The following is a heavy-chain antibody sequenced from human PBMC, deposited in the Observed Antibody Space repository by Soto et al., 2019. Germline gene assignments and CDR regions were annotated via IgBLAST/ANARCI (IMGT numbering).Heavy chain of an antibody. V-gene: IGHV3-30-3*01. J-gene: IGHJ6*02. CDR2: ISYDGTNK. CDR3: ARVEHVVTFTCGLDV. CDR1: GFSLSNYA. Sequence: QVQLVESGGGVVQPGRSLRLSCSASGFSLSNYAMHWVRQAPGKGLEWVSKISYDGTNKYYADSVKGRFTISRDNSKNTMYMILNIARHADTSVYFCARVEHVVTFTCGLDVWGQGATVTVSS. D-gene: IGHD3-22*01.